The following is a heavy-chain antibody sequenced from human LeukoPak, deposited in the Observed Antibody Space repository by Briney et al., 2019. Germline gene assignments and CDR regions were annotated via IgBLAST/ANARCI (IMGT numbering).Heavy chain of an antibody. D-gene: IGHD6-13*01. V-gene: IGHV3-43*02. CDR2: ISGDGGST. J-gene: IGHJ4*02. Sequence: TGGSLRLSCAASGFTFDDYAMHWVRQAPGKGLEWVSLISGDGGSTYYADSVKGRFTISRDNSKNSLHLQMNSLRTEDTALYYCAKADLGKYSSSWYYFDYWGQGTLVTVSS. CDR3: AKADLGKYSSSWYYFDY. CDR1: GFTFDDYA.